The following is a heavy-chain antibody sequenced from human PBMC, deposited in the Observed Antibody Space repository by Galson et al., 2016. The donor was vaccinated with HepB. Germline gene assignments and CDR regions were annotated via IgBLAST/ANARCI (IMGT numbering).Heavy chain of an antibody. D-gene: IGHD3-3*01. CDR1: GYTFTSHW. J-gene: IGHJ5*02. CDR3: ARHVSSFGGECWNGYRYGWFDP. V-gene: IGHV5-51*01. Sequence: QSGAEVKKPGESLKLSCKGSGYTFTSHWIGWVRQMPGKGLGWMGIIYPGDSHTRYSPSFQGQVTISVDRSISTAYLQWSSLKASDTARYYCARHVSSFGGECWNGYRYGWFDPWGRGTLVTVSS. CDR2: IYPGDSHT.